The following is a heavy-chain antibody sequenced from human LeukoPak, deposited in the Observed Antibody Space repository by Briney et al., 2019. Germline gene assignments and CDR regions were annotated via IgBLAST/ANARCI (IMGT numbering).Heavy chain of an antibody. D-gene: IGHD3-22*01. CDR3: ARSHYYDSSGYSYYFDY. V-gene: IGHV3-66*01. CDR1: GFTVSSNY. Sequence: GGSLRLSCAASGFTVSSNYMSWVRQAPGKGLEWVSVIYSGGSTYYAVSVKGRFTISRDNSKNTLYLQMNSLRAEDTAVYYCARSHYYDSSGYSYYFDYWGQGTLVTASS. J-gene: IGHJ4*02. CDR2: IYSGGST.